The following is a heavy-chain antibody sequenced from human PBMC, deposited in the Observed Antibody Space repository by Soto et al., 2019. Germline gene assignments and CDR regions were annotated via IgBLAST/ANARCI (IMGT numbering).Heavy chain of an antibody. CDR2: ISSSSSYI. CDR3: ATASAYYDSSGDH. J-gene: IGHJ4*02. CDR1: GFTFSSYS. V-gene: IGHV3-21*01. D-gene: IGHD3-22*01. Sequence: GGSLRLSCAASGFTFSSYSMNWVRQAPGKGLEWVSSISSSSSYIYYADSVKGRFTISRDNAKNSLYLQMNSLRAEDTAVYYCATASAYYDSSGDHWGQGTLVTVSS.